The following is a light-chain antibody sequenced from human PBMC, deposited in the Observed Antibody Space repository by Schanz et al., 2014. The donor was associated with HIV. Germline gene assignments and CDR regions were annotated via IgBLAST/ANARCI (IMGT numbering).Light chain of an antibody. CDR3: SSYAGSNTLV. J-gene: IGLJ2*01. CDR1: SSEVGSKT. Sequence: QSVLTQPPSASGTPGQRVTISCSGSSSEVGSKTVNWYKQLPGTAPKLLIYSYNQRPSGVPDRFSGSKSGTSASLAISGLQSEDEADYHCSSYAGSNTLVFGGGTKLTVL. V-gene: IGLV1-44*01. CDR2: SYN.